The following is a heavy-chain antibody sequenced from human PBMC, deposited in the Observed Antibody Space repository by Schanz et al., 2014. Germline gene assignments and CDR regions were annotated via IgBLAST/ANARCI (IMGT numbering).Heavy chain of an antibody. CDR2: IKSDGSST. Sequence: EVQLVQSGGGLVQPGGPLRLSCAASGFTFSSHWMHWVRQDPGKGLVWVARIKSDGSSTSYADSVKGRFTMSRDNAKNSLYLEMNSLRAEDTALYYCARDRRNADLDYWGQGTLVTVSS. D-gene: IGHD1-1*01. CDR1: GFTFSSHW. V-gene: IGHV3-74*01. J-gene: IGHJ4*02. CDR3: ARDRRNADLDY.